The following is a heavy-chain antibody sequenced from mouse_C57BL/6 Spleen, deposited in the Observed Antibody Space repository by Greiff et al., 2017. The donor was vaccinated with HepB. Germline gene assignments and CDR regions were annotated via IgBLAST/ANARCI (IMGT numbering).Heavy chain of an antibody. V-gene: IGHV1-15*01. J-gene: IGHJ2*01. CDR1: GYTFTDYE. CDR3: TREKLYYAPGY. CDR2: IDPETGGT. Sequence: QVQLQQSGAELVRPGASVTLSCKASGYTFTDYEMHWVKQTPVHGLEWIGAIDPETGGTAYNQKFKGKAILTADKSSSTAYMELRSLTSEDSAVYYCTREKLYYAPGYWGQGTTLTVSS. D-gene: IGHD1-1*01.